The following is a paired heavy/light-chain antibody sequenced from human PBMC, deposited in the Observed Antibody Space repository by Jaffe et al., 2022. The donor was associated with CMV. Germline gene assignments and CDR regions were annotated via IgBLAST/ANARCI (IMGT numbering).Light chain of an antibody. Sequence: SYELTQPPSVSVSPGQTASITCSGDKLGDYYASWYQQKPGQSPVLFIYQDTKRPSGIPERFSGSNSGNTATLTISGTQAMDEADYYCQAWDSSTVVFGGGTKLTVL. V-gene: IGLV3-1*01. J-gene: IGLJ2*01. CDR3: QAWDSSTVV. CDR2: QDT. CDR1: KLGDYY.
Heavy chain of an antibody. D-gene: IGHD5-18*01. CDR3: ARHELHTPMAGDRNAFDL. CDR2: VSYSGST. V-gene: IGHV4-59*08. Sequence: QVQLQESGPGLVKPSETLSLTCTVSGGSIASYYWSWIRQPPGKGLEWLGYVSYSGSTNYNPSLKSRVTISVDTSKNQFSLKLSSVTAADTAVYYCARHELHTPMAGDRNAFDLWGRGTVVAVSS. CDR1: GGSIASYY. J-gene: IGHJ3*01.